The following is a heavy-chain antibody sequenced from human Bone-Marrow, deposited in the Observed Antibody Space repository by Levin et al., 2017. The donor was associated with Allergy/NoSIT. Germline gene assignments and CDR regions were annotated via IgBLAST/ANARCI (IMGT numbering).Heavy chain of an antibody. CDR2: IYYSGST. CDR3: ARDERTNYYYYGMDV. Sequence: SETLSLTCTVSGGSISSSSYYWGWIRQPPGKGLEWIGSIYYSGSTYYNPSLKSRVTISVDTSKNQFSLKLSSVTAADTAVYYCARDERTNYYYYGMDVWGQGTTVTVSS. V-gene: IGHV4-39*07. J-gene: IGHJ6*02. CDR1: GGSISSSSYY. D-gene: IGHD6-25*01.